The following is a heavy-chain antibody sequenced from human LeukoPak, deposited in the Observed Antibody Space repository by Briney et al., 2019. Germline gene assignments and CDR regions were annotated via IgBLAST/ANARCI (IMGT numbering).Heavy chain of an antibody. CDR1: GFTFSDYY. Sequence: GGSLRLSCAASGFTFSDYYMSWIRQAPGKGLEWVSYISSSGSTIYYADSVKGRFTISRDNAKNSLYLQMSSLRAEDTAVYYCAKDTGVNIVDLYGMDVWGQGTTVTVSS. V-gene: IGHV3-11*01. J-gene: IGHJ6*02. CDR2: ISSSGSTI. CDR3: AKDTGVNIVDLYGMDV. D-gene: IGHD5-12*01.